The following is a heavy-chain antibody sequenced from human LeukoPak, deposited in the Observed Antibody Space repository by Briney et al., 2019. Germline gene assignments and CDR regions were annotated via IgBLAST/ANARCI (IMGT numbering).Heavy chain of an antibody. CDR3: ARARSGSYPGWFDP. CDR1: GYTFTSYG. CDR2: ISAYNGNT. J-gene: IGHJ5*02. D-gene: IGHD1-26*01. V-gene: IGHV1-18*01. Sequence: ASVKVSCKASGYTFTSYGISWVRQAPGQGLEWMGWISAYNGNTNYAQKLQGRVTMTTDTSTSTAYMELRSLRSDDTAVYYCARARSGSYPGWFDPWGQGTLVTVSS.